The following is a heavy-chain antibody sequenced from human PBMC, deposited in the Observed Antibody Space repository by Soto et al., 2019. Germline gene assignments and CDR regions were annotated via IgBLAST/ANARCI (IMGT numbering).Heavy chain of an antibody. D-gene: IGHD3-16*01. CDR3: ARGQTGGGWGYYFDY. Sequence: QVQLVQSGAEVKKPGSSVKVSCKASGGTFSSYAIDWVRQAPGQGLEWMGGIIPIFGTADYAQKFQGRVTITADESTSTAYMELSSLRSEDTAVYSGARGQTGGGWGYYFDYWGQGTLVTVSS. J-gene: IGHJ4*02. V-gene: IGHV1-69*12. CDR2: IIPIFGTA. CDR1: GGTFSSYA.